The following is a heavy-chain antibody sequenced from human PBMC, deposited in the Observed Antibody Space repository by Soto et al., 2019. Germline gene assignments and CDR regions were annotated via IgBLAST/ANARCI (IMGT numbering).Heavy chain of an antibody. CDR3: ARDLGGFPDY. Sequence: QVQLVQSGAEVKKPGASVKVSCKASGYSFTSYGISWVRQAPGQGLEWMGWISAYNGNRKYAQKFQGRVTMTTDTSTSTAYMELRSLRSDDTDVDYCARDLGGFPDYWGQGTLVTVSS. CDR1: GYSFTSYG. D-gene: IGHD5-12*01. CDR2: ISAYNGNR. V-gene: IGHV1-18*01. J-gene: IGHJ4*02.